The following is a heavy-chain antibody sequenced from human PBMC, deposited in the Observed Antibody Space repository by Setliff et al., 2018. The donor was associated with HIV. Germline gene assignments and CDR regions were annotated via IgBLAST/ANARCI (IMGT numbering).Heavy chain of an antibody. Sequence: PSETLSLTCTVSGGSIGNDYWHWIRQSPGRGLEWIGYIYYTGSANYSPSLKSRVAMSVDSSNHQFSLKLTSVTPADTAIYYCAREDGSNSHDTFEIWGQGILVTVSS. CDR3: AREDGSNSHDTFEI. CDR2: IYYTGSA. D-gene: IGHD1-1*01. V-gene: IGHV4-59*01. J-gene: IGHJ3*02. CDR1: GGSIGNDY.